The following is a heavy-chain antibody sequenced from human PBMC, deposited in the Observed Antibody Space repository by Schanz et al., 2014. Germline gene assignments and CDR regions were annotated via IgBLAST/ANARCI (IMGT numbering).Heavy chain of an antibody. D-gene: IGHD3-22*01. CDR1: GFTFTSYS. CDR2: IRYDGSSK. J-gene: IGHJ4*02. Sequence: QVQLVQSGGGVVQPGGSLRLSCAASGFTFTSYSMHWVRQAPGRGLEWVAFIRYDGSSKYYADSVRGRFTISRDDSKNTLYLQTNILSPDDTAVYYCANEYRNHNSDYVYWGQGTLVTVSS. V-gene: IGHV3-30*02. CDR3: ANEYRNHNSDYVY.